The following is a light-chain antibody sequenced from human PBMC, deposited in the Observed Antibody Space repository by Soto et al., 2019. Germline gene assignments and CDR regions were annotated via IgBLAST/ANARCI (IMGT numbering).Light chain of an antibody. Sequence: QSVLTQPPSVSGAPGQRVTISCTGSSSNIGAGYDVHWYQQLPGTAPKLLIYSNSNRPSGVPDRFFGSKSGTSASLAITGLQAEDEADYYCQSYDSSLSGVVFGGGTKLTVL. CDR3: QSYDSSLSGVV. V-gene: IGLV1-40*01. J-gene: IGLJ2*01. CDR1: SSNIGAGYD. CDR2: SNS.